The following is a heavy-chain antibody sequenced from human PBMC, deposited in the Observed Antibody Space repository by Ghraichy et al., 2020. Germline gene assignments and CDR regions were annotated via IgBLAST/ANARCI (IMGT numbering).Heavy chain of an antibody. D-gene: IGHD3-22*01. CDR1: GFTFSSYT. CDR3: ARMATVGSGYSPYYYSYGMDV. J-gene: IGHJ6*02. V-gene: IGHV3-21*01. CDR2: IGTGSSFI. Sequence: GGPLRLSCAASGFTFSSYTMNWVRQAPGKGLEWVSCIGTGSSFIYYADSVKGRFTISRDNTKNSLYLQVSSLRAEDTAVYYCARMATVGSGYSPYYYSYGMDVWGQGTTVTVSS.